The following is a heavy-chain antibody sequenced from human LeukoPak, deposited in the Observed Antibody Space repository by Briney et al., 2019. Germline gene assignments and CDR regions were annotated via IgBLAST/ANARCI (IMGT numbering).Heavy chain of an antibody. CDR3: ARPLYDFWSGYLYY. D-gene: IGHD3-3*01. Sequence: ASVTVSCKASGYTFTGYYMHWVRQAPGQALEWMGWINPNSGGTNYAQKFQGRVTMTRDTSISTAYMELSRLRSDDTAVYYCARPLYDFWSGYLYYWGQGTLVTVSS. CDR2: INPNSGGT. J-gene: IGHJ4*02. V-gene: IGHV1-2*02. CDR1: GYTFTGYY.